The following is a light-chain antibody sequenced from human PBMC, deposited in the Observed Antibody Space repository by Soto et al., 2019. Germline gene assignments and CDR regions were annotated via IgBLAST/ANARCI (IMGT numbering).Light chain of an antibody. Sequence: EIVMTQSPATLSVSPGERATLSCRASQSISSNLAWYQQKLGQAPRLLIYRASTRATGIPARFSGSGSETEFTLTVSSLQSEDFAVYYCQQYSKWPLTFGGDQGGYQ. J-gene: IGKJ4*01. CDR3: QQYSKWPLT. CDR2: RAS. V-gene: IGKV3-15*01. CDR1: QSISSN.